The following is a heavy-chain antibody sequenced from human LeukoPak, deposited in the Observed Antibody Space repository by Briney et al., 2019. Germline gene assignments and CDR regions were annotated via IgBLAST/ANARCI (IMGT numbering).Heavy chain of an antibody. CDR2: TSGSGGST. Sequence: GGSLRLSCAASGFTFSSYAMSWVRQAPGKGLEWVSATSGSGGSTYYADSVKGRFTISRDNSKNTLYLQMNSLRAEDTAVYYCAKVGSGWSHTRFDYWGQGTLVTVSS. V-gene: IGHV3-23*01. D-gene: IGHD6-19*01. CDR1: GFTFSSYA. CDR3: AKVGSGWSHTRFDY. J-gene: IGHJ4*02.